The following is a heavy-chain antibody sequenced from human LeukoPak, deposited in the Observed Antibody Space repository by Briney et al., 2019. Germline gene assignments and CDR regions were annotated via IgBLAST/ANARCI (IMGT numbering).Heavy chain of an antibody. CDR3: ARLASGSYGPLTPFDY. CDR1: GGSITNYY. J-gene: IGHJ4*02. D-gene: IGHD1-26*01. Sequence: SETLSLTCTVSGGSITNYYWSWIRQPPGKGLEWIGYIYFSGVTKYNPYSPSLTSRGTISADTSKNQISLKLNSVTAADTAVYYSARLASGSYGPLTPFDYWGQGTLVTVSS. CDR2: IYFSGVT. V-gene: IGHV4-59*01.